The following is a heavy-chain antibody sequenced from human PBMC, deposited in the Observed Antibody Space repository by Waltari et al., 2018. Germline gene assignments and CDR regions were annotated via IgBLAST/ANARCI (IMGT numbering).Heavy chain of an antibody. J-gene: IGHJ4*02. CDR1: GFTFSSYA. CDR2: INHSGST. V-gene: IGHV4-34*01. D-gene: IGHD3-3*01. Sequence: VQLLESGGGLVQPGGSLRLSCAASGFTFSSYAMSWVRQAPGKGLEWIGEINHSGSTNYNPSLKSRVTISVDTSKNQFSLKLSSVTAADTAVYYCARSLLGSSITIFGVPPRGPLDYWGQGTLVTVSS. CDR3: ARSLLGSSITIFGVPPRGPLDY.